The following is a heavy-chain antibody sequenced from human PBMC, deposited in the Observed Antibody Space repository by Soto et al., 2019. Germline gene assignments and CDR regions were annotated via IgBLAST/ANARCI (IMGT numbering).Heavy chain of an antibody. J-gene: IGHJ4*01. CDR2: ISANNGNT. CDR3: ARDRGSYALDH. Sequence: QVQLVQSGAEVKKPGASVKVSCKASGYTFTSYGISWVRQAPGQGLEWMGWISANNGNTNYAQKLQGRVTMTTDTSTSTSYTETGTLTSVDTGVYDCARDRGSYALDHWGRGTLVTVSS. D-gene: IGHD1-26*01. V-gene: IGHV1-18*01. CDR1: GYTFTSYG.